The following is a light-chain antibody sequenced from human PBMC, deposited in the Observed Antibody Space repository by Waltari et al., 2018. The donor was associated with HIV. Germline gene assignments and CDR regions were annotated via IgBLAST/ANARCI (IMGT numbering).Light chain of an antibody. CDR1: ALSKQF. V-gene: IGLV3-25*03. J-gene: IGLJ3*02. CDR2: EDT. CDR3: QSADPSGTVV. Sequence: SYELTQSPSVSVSPGQTARIACSGDALSKQFVYWYRQKPGRAPVLVIFEDTKGSAGILARFSGSTPETKATLTIDGVQAEDEGVFSCQSADPSGTVVFGGGT.